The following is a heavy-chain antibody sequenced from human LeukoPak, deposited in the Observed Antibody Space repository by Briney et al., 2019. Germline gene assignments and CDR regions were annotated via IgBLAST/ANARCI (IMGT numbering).Heavy chain of an antibody. V-gene: IGHV3-21*01. CDR2: ISSSSSYI. J-gene: IGHJ4*02. D-gene: IGHD3-9*01. CDR1: GFTFDDYW. CDR3: ARATTYDILTGYFDY. Sequence: PGGSLRLSCGASGFTFDDYWMSWVRQAPGKGLEWVSSISSSSSYIYYAESVKGRFTMSRDNAKNSLYLQMNSLRAEDTAVYYCARATTYDILTGYFDYWGQGTLVTVSS.